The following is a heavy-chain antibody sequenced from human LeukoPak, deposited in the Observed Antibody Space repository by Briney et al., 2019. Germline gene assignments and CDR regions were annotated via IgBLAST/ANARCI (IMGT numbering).Heavy chain of an antibody. J-gene: IGHJ3*02. Sequence: PGGSLRLSCAASGFTFSSYSMNWVRQAPGKGLEWVSSISSSSSYIYYADSVKGRFTISRDNAKNSLYLQMNSLRAEDTAVYYCARAQNSGTRHAFDIWGQGTMVTVSS. CDR3: ARAQNSGTRHAFDI. CDR1: GFTFSSYS. D-gene: IGHD5-12*01. CDR2: ISSSSSYI. V-gene: IGHV3-21*01.